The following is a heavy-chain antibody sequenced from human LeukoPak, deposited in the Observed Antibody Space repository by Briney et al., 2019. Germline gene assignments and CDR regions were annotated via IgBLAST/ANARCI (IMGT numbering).Heavy chain of an antibody. CDR2: ISSSSTI. D-gene: IGHD6-13*01. V-gene: IGHV3-69-1*02. CDR3: ANKSIAAAGTRTELGY. J-gene: IGHJ4*02. Sequence: PGGSLRLSCAASGFTFSDYYMNWVPQAPGKGLEWVSSISSSSTIYYADSVKGRFTISRDNAKNSLYLQMNSLRAEDTAVYYCANKSIAAAGTRTELGYWGQGTLVTVSS. CDR1: GFTFSDYY.